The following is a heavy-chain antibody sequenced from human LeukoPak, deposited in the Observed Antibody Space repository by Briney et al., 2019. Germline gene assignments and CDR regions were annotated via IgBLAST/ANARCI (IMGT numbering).Heavy chain of an antibody. V-gene: IGHV1-69*13. D-gene: IGHD3-9*01. Sequence: SVKVSCKASGYTFTSYYMQWVRQAPGKGLEWMGGIISIFGTTNYAQKFQGRVTITADESTSTVYMELSSLRSEDTGVYYCARDVTGYSLSSGYWGQGTLVTVTS. CDR2: IISIFGTT. CDR3: ARDVTGYSLSSGY. J-gene: IGHJ4*02. CDR1: GYTFTSYY.